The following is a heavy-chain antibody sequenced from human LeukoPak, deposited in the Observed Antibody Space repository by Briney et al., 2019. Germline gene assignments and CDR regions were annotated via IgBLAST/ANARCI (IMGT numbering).Heavy chain of an antibody. Sequence: PSETLSLTCTVSGGSISSSSYYWSWIRQPPGKGLEWIGYIYYSGSTNYNPSLKSRVTISVDTSKNQFSLKLSSVTAADTAVYYCARDRGSKDYDFWSGYYKGDYYYYMDVWGKGTTVTVSS. V-gene: IGHV4-61*01. CDR2: IYYSGST. CDR3: ARDRGSKDYDFWSGYYKGDYYYYMDV. J-gene: IGHJ6*03. D-gene: IGHD3-3*01. CDR1: GGSISSSSYY.